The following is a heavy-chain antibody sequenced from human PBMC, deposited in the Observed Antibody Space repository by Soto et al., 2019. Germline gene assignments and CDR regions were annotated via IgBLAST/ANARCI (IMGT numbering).Heavy chain of an antibody. V-gene: IGHV1-8*02. Sequence: ASVKVSCKASGYTFTSYGISWVRQAPGQGLEWMGWMNPNSGNTGYAQKFQGRVTMTTNTSISTAYMELSSLRSEDTAVYYCARNIVVVPAAMRMGARSRKFDPWGQGTLVTVSS. CDR1: GYTFTSYG. J-gene: IGHJ5*02. D-gene: IGHD2-2*01. CDR3: ARNIVVVPAAMRMGARSRKFDP. CDR2: MNPNSGNT.